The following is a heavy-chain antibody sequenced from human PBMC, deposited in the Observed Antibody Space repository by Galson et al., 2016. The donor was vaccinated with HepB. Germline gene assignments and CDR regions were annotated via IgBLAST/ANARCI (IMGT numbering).Heavy chain of an antibody. V-gene: IGHV2-5*01. CDR3: AYSFTTFGVRNYFDS. J-gene: IGHJ4*02. D-gene: IGHD3-3*01. CDR1: GFSTTTNVEG. CDR2: IYWNADK. Sequence: PALVKPTQTLTLTCTFPGFSTTTNVEGVGWIRQSPGKAPAWLATIYWNADKRYRPSLMNSFTITKDTSKKQVVLTMTNMDPEDTATYYCAYSFTTFGVRNYFDSCGQGVLGTVSS.